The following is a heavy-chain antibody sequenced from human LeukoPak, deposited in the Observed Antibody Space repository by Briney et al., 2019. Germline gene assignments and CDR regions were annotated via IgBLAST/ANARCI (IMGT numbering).Heavy chain of an antibody. CDR1: GGSISSYH. CDR3: ARDAELWWSQTSAEYFQH. CDR2: IYHSGST. J-gene: IGHJ1*01. Sequence: SETLSLTCIVSGGSISSYHWNWIRQPPGKGLEWIGYIYHSGSTNYNPSLKSRVTISVDTPKNQFSLKLSSVTAADTAVYYCARDAELWWSQTSAEYFQHWGQGTLVTVSS. D-gene: IGHD4/OR15-4a*01. V-gene: IGHV4-59*01.